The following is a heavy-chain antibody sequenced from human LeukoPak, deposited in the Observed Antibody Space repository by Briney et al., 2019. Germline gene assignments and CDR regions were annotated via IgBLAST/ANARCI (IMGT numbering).Heavy chain of an antibody. CDR3: ARGGVIVGFDYFDY. CDR1: GGSFSGYY. D-gene: IGHD3-16*02. J-gene: IGHJ4*02. Sequence: KASETLSLTCAVYGGSFSGYYWSWIRQPPGKGLEWIGEINHSGSTNYNPSLKSRVTISVDTSKNQFSLKLSSVTAADTAVYYCARGGVIVGFDYFDYWGQGTLVTVSS. V-gene: IGHV4-34*01. CDR2: INHSGST.